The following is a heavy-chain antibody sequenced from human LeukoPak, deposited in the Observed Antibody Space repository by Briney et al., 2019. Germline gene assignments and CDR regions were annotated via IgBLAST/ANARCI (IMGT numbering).Heavy chain of an antibody. CDR3: ARRVQGFDP. Sequence: PGGSLRLSCAASGFTFSSYAMSWVRQAPGKGLEWIGSIYYSGSTYYNPSLKSRVTISVDTSKNQFSLKLSSVTAADTAVYYCARRVQGFDPWGQGTLVTVSS. CDR1: GFTFSSYA. V-gene: IGHV4-39*01. CDR2: IYYSGST. D-gene: IGHD1-1*01. J-gene: IGHJ5*02.